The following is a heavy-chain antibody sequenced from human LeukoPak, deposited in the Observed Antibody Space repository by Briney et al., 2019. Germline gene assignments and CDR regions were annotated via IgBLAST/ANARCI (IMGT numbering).Heavy chain of an antibody. CDR3: ARVGAEADVDY. D-gene: IGHD6-13*01. Sequence: GGSLRLSCAASGFTFSSYEMNWVRQAPGKGLERVSYISSSGSTIYYADSVKGRFTISRDNAKNSLYLQMNSLRAEGTAVYYCARVGAEADVDYWGQGTLVTVSS. J-gene: IGHJ4*02. CDR1: GFTFSSYE. V-gene: IGHV3-48*03. CDR2: ISSSGSTI.